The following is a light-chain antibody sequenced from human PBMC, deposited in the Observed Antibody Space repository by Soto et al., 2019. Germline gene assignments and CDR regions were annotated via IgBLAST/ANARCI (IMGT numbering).Light chain of an antibody. Sequence: QSVLTQPPSASGTPGQRGTISCSGSSSNIGSNHVFWYQQLPGTAPKLLIYSNSQRPSGVPDRFSGSKSGTSASLASLAISGLRSEDEGDYFCSSWDDSLSGVLFGGGTKLTVL. J-gene: IGLJ2*01. CDR1: SSNIGSNH. V-gene: IGLV1-47*02. CDR3: SSWDDSLSGVL. CDR2: SNS.